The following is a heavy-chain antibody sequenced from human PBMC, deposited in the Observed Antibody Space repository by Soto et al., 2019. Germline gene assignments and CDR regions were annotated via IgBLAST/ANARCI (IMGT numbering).Heavy chain of an antibody. D-gene: IGHD3-10*01. V-gene: IGHV1-69*13. Sequence: ASVKVSCKASGGTFSSYAISWVRQAPGQGLEWMGGIIPIFGTANYAQKFQGRVTITADESTSTAYMELSSLRSEDTAVYYCAREDRSVWFGDLDYWGQGTLVTVSS. CDR3: AREDRSVWFGDLDY. CDR2: IIPIFGTA. J-gene: IGHJ4*02. CDR1: GGTFSSYA.